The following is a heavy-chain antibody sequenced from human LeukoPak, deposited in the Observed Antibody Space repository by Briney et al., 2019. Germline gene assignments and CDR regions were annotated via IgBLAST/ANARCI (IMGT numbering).Heavy chain of an antibody. CDR1: GGSISSYY. CDR2: IYYSGST. CDR3: ARRSGYCYGMDV. V-gene: IGHV4-59*08. J-gene: IGHJ6*02. Sequence: PSETLSLTCTVSGGSISSYYWSWIRQPPGKGLEWIGYIYYSGSTNYNPSLKSRVTISVDTSKNQFSLKLSSVTAADTAVYYCARRSGYCYGMDVWGQGTTVTVSS.